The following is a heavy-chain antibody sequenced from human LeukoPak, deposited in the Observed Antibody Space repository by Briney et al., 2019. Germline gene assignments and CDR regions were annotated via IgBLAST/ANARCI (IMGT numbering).Heavy chain of an antibody. Sequence: ASVKVSCKASGGTFSSYAISWVRQAPGQGLEWMGGIIPIFGTANYAQKFQGRVTITADESTSTAYMELSSLRSEDTAVYYYARGPLRGYYFDYWGQGTLVTVSS. CDR3: ARGPLRGYYFDY. V-gene: IGHV1-69*01. J-gene: IGHJ4*02. D-gene: IGHD6-13*01. CDR1: GGTFSSYA. CDR2: IIPIFGTA.